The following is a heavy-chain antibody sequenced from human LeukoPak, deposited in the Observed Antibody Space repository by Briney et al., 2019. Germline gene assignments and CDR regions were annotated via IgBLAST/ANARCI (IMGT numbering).Heavy chain of an antibody. V-gene: IGHV4-31*03. D-gene: IGHD2-21*01. CDR2: IYYSGST. J-gene: IGHJ4*02. CDR1: GDSISSGGYY. Sequence: SETLSLTCTVSGDSISSGGYYWSWIRQHPGKGLEWIGYIYYSGSTYYNPSLKSRVTISVDTSKNQFSLKLSSVTAADTAVYYCAATSRVVVSFDYWGQGTLVTVSS. CDR3: AATSRVVVSFDY.